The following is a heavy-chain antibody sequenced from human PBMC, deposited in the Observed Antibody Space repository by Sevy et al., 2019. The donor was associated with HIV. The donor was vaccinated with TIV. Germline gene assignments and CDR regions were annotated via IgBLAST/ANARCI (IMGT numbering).Heavy chain of an antibody. V-gene: IGHV3-23*01. J-gene: IGHJ4*02. Sequence: GSLRLSCAASGFTFSSYAMSWVRQAPGKGLEWVSAISGSGGSTYYAGSVKGRFTISKDNSKNTLYLQMNSLRAEDTAVYYCAKQEGGYSRQRPFDYWGQGTLVTVSS. CDR3: AKQEGGYSRQRPFDY. CDR2: ISGSGGST. CDR1: GFTFSSYA. D-gene: IGHD5-18*01.